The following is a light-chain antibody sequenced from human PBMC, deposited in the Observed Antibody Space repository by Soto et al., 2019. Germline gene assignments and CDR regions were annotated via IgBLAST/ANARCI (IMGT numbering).Light chain of an antibody. Sequence: EIVLTQSPGTLSLSPGERATLSCRASQSVSSSYLAWYQQRPGQAPRLLIYATSSRATDTPDRFSGSGSGTDFTLTISRLEPEDFAVYYCQQYDNSPYTFGQGTKLEIK. CDR3: QQYDNSPYT. V-gene: IGKV3-20*01. CDR1: QSVSSSY. CDR2: ATS. J-gene: IGKJ2*01.